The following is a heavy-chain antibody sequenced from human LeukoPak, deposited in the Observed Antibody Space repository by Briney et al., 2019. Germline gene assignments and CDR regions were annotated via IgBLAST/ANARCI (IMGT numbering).Heavy chain of an antibody. Sequence: GGSLRLSCAASGFTFSTYWMSWVRQAPGKGLEWVADIKEDGSEKYYVDSVKGRFTISRDNTKNSLYLQMNSLRAEDTAVYYCARDRFELGWFDPWGQGTLVTVSS. D-gene: IGHD6-6*01. J-gene: IGHJ5*02. V-gene: IGHV3-7*01. CDR3: ARDRFELGWFDP. CDR1: GFTFSTYW. CDR2: IKEDGSEK.